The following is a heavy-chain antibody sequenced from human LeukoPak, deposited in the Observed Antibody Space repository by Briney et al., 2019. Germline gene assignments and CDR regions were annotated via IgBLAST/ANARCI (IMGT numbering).Heavy chain of an antibody. CDR2: ISGSGDST. CDR1: GFTGSSHY. D-gene: IGHD3-16*02. Sequence: GGSLRLSCVASGFTGSSHYMSWVRQAPGKGLEWVSGISGSGDSTDYADSVKGRFTISRDNSKNTLYVQMNSLRAEDTAVYYCAKSLVLRKSRGYWGQGTLVTVSS. CDR3: AKSLVLRKSRGY. J-gene: IGHJ4*02. V-gene: IGHV3-23*01.